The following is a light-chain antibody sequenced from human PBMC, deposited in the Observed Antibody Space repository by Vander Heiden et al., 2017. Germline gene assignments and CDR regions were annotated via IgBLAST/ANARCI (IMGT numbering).Light chain of an antibody. CDR1: SSDVGRYNY. Sequence: QSALTQPRSVSGSPGQSVTISCTGTSSDVGRYNYVSWFQQHPDEAPRLMISDVSKRPSGVPDRFSGSKSGNTASLTVSGVQAEDEADYYCCSYAGSYTFVFGTGTKITVL. J-gene: IGLJ1*01. CDR2: DVS. V-gene: IGLV2-11*01. CDR3: CSYAGSYTFV.